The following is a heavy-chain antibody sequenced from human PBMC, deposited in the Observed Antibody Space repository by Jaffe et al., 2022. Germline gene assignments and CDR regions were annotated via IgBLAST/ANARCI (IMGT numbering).Heavy chain of an antibody. CDR3: AREEMGGYSIYYFDY. D-gene: IGHD6-13*01. J-gene: IGHJ4*02. CDR1: GYSISSGYY. V-gene: IGHV4-38-2*02. Sequence: QVQLQESGPGLVKPSETLSLTCAVSGYSISSGYYWGWIRQPPGKGLEWIGSIYHSGSTYYNPSLKSRVTISVDTSKNQFSLKLSSVTAADTAVYYCAREEMGGYSIYYFDYWGQGTLVTVSS. CDR2: IYHSGST.